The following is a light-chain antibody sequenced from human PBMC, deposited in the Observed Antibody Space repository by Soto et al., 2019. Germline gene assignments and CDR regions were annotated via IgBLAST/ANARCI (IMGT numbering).Light chain of an antibody. Sequence: EIVMTQSRATLSVSPGERATLSCRASQSVNRNLAWYQQKPGQAPRLLIYAASTRATGIPARFSGSGSGTEFTLTISSLQSEDFAVYYCQQYNNWPYTFGQGTKLEIK. CDR3: QQYNNWPYT. V-gene: IGKV3-15*01. CDR1: QSVNRN. J-gene: IGKJ2*01. CDR2: AAS.